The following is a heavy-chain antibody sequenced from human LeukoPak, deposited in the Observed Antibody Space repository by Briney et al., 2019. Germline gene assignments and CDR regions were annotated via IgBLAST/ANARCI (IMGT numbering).Heavy chain of an antibody. CDR3: AREHYGLLTGYYYLDY. D-gene: IGHD3-9*01. Sequence: RASETLSLTCTVSGDSITSYHWSWIRQPPGKGLEWIGYIYYSGSTTYNPSLNSRVTISIDTFKSQFSLKLSSVTAADTAVYYCAREHYGLLTGYYYLDYWGQGTLVTVSS. V-gene: IGHV4-59*08. CDR1: GDSITSYH. CDR2: IYYSGST. J-gene: IGHJ4*02.